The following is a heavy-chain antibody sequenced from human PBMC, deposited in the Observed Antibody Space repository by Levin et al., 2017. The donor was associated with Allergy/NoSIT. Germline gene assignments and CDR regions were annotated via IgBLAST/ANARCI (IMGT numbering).Heavy chain of an antibody. CDR3: ARTELSLGWTYHGMDV. V-gene: IGHV3-48*02. J-gene: IGHJ6*02. CDR1: GFIFRDYS. CDR2: ISSSSSAI. D-gene: IGHD1-26*01. Sequence: LAGGSLRLSCAVSGFIFRDYSMNWVRQSPGKGLEWVAYISSSSSAIYYANSVKGRFTISRDNAKNSLSLQMNGLRDEDTAVYYCARTELSLGWTYHGMDVWGPGTTVSVSS.